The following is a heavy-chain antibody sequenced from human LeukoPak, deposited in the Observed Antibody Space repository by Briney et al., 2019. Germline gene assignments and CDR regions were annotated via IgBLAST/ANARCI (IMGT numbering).Heavy chain of an antibody. V-gene: IGHV3-23*01. J-gene: IGHJ4*02. CDR1: GFTFSSYA. CDR3: AKDAGFWSGYDLDY. CDR2: ISGSGGST. D-gene: IGHD3-3*01. Sequence: PGRSLRLSCAASGFTFSSYAMSWVRQAPGKGLEWVSAISGSGGSTYYADSVKGRFTISRDNSKNTLYLQMNSLRAEDTAVYYCAKDAGFWSGYDLDYWGQGTLVTVSS.